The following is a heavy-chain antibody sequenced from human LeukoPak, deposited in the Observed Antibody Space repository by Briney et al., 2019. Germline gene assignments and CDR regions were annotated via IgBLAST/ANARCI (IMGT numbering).Heavy chain of an antibody. CDR2: INPNSGGT. CDR3: ARDLSVGGYNNFDY. J-gene: IGHJ4*02. Sequence: ASVKVSCKASGYTFTGYYMHWVRQAPGQGLEWMGWINPNSGGTNYAQKFQGRVTMTRDTSISTAYMELSGLRSDDTAVYYCARDLSVGGYNNFDYWGQGTLVTVSS. CDR1: GYTFTGYY. D-gene: IGHD5-24*01. V-gene: IGHV1-2*02.